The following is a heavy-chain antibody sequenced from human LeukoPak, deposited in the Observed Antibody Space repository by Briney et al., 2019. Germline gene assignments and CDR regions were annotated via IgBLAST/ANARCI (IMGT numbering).Heavy chain of an antibody. Sequence: ASVKVSCKASEYTFTGYYIHWVRQAPGQGLEWMGWINPNSGDTKYPQNFQGRITMTRDTSISTAYMELSSLRSDDTAVYYCARDVSGDHDAFDIWGQGTMVTVSS. D-gene: IGHD2-21*01. CDR2: INPNSGDT. J-gene: IGHJ3*02. V-gene: IGHV1-2*02. CDR3: ARDVSGDHDAFDI. CDR1: EYTFTGYY.